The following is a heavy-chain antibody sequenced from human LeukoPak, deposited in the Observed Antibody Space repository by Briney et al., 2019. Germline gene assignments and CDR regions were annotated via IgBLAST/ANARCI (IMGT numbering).Heavy chain of an antibody. CDR1: GGTFSSYA. Sequence: SVKVSCKASGGTFSSYAISWVRQAPGQGLEWMGGIIPIFGTANYAQKFQGRVTITTDESTSTAYMELSSLRSEDTAVYYCARVTPDYYDSGGHFDYWGQGTLVTVSS. CDR3: ARVTPDYYDSGGHFDY. CDR2: IIPIFGTA. D-gene: IGHD3-22*01. V-gene: IGHV1-69*05. J-gene: IGHJ4*02.